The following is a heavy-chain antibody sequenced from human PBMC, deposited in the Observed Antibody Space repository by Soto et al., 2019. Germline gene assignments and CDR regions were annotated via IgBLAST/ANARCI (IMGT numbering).Heavy chain of an antibody. J-gene: IGHJ5*02. CDR1: GYTFTSYA. V-gene: IGHV1-3*01. Sequence: ASVKFSCKASGYTFTSYAMHWVRQAPIQRLEWMGWINAGNGNTKYSQKFQGRVTITRDTSASTAYMELSSLRSEDTAVYYCARVGTARPGVVVAATNWFDPWGQGTMVTVSS. D-gene: IGHD2-15*01. CDR3: ARVGTARPGVVVAATNWFDP. CDR2: INAGNGNT.